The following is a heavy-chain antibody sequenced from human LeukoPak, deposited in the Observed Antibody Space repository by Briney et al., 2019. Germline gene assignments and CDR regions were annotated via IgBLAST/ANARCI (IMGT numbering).Heavy chain of an antibody. J-gene: IGHJ2*01. CDR2: ISGSGDLT. Sequence: GGSLRLSCAASGFSFISYGMSWVRQVPGKEPEWVSAISGSGDLTYCADSVKGRFTISRDNSRNTLYLQMNSLRTEDTAVYYCAKILTPGKWYFDLWGRGTLVTVSS. CDR3: AKILTPGKWYFDL. V-gene: IGHV3-23*01. CDR1: GFSFISYG.